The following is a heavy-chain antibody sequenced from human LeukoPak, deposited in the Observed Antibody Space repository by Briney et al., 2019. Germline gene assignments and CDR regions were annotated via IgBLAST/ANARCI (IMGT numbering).Heavy chain of an antibody. CDR3: ARDGIEDTVMVTVKIDY. Sequence: ASVTVSCKASGYTFTSYGISWVRQAPGQGLEWMGWISAYNGSADYAQKFQDRVTMTTDTSTSTAYMELRSLRSDDTAVYYCARDGIEDTVMVTVKIDYWGQGTLVTVSS. V-gene: IGHV1-18*01. D-gene: IGHD5-18*01. CDR1: GYTFTSYG. CDR2: ISAYNGSA. J-gene: IGHJ4*02.